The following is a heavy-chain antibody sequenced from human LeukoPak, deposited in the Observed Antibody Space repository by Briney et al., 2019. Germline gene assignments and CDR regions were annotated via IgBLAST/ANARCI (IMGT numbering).Heavy chain of an antibody. CDR1: GDTFTNYF. Sequence: GAAPQGSCKASGDTFTNYFINWGGQAPGQGVEWMGWINPSSGGTNYAQKFQGRVTMTRDTSISTAYMELSSLTSGDTAVYYCARDYYGSGNRFDYWGQGTLVTVFS. CDR3: ARDYYGSGNRFDY. CDR2: INPSSGGT. V-gene: IGHV1-2*02. J-gene: IGHJ4*02. D-gene: IGHD3-10*01.